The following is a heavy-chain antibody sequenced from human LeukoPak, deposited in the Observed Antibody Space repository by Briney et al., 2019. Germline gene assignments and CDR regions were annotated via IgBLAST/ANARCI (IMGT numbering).Heavy chain of an antibody. Sequence: PGGSLRLSCAASGFTFSSYSMNWVRQAPGKGREWVSSISSSSSYIYYADSVKGRFTISRDNAKNSLYLQMNSLRAEDTAVYYCARALPRGFRHMDVWGKGTTVTVSS. D-gene: IGHD5-12*01. CDR2: ISSSSSYI. CDR3: ARALPRGFRHMDV. J-gene: IGHJ6*03. V-gene: IGHV3-21*01. CDR1: GFTFSSYS.